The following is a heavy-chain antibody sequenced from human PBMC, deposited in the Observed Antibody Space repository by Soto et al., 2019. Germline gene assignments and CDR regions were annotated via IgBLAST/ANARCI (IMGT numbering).Heavy chain of an antibody. CDR3: ARTVAAGTVDY. D-gene: IGHD6-13*01. V-gene: IGHV4-59*08. CDR1: GGSISSYY. J-gene: IGHJ4*02. CDR2: IYYSGST. Sequence: QVQLQESGPGLVKPSETLSLTCTVSGGSISSYYWSWIRQPPGKGLEWIGYIYYSGSTKYNPSLKSRGTISLDTTKNQFSLKLSSVTAADTAVYYCARTVAAGTVDYWGQGTLVTVSS.